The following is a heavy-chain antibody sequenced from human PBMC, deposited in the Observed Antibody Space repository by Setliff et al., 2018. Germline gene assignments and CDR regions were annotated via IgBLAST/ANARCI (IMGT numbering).Heavy chain of an antibody. V-gene: IGHV1-69*16. Sequence: SVKVSCKASGGTLITFTTYSLIWVRQAPGQGLEWMGGIIPITGTTNYAQRFQGRITISTDESSSTVYMEMSRLKSEDTAVYYCARGSIVGPTRGDFDFWGLGTLVTVSS. CDR3: ARGSIVGPTRGDFDF. CDR1: GGTLITFTTYS. CDR2: IIPITGTT. J-gene: IGHJ4*02. D-gene: IGHD1-26*01.